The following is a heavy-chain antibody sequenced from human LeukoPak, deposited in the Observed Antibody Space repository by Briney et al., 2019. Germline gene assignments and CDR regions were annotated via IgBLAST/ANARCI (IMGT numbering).Heavy chain of an antibody. CDR2: IYYSGST. Sequence: SETLSLTCTVSGGSISSYYWSWIRQPPGKGLEWIGYIYYSGSTNYNPSLKSRVTISVDTSKNQFSLKLSSVTAADTAVYYCARTVALSPVGYFDYWGQGTLVNVSS. CDR3: ARTVALSPVGYFDY. D-gene: IGHD6-19*01. J-gene: IGHJ4*02. V-gene: IGHV4-59*08. CDR1: GGSISSYY.